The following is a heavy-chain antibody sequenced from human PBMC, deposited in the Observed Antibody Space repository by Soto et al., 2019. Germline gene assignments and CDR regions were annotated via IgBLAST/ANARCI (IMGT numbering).Heavy chain of an antibody. D-gene: IGHD5-12*01. CDR1: GGSISSGGYY. CDR2: IYYSGST. CDR3: ARVLRGYSGYDYYFDY. Sequence: LSLTCTVSGGSISSGGYYWSWIRQHPGKGLEWIGYIYYSGSTYYNPSLKSRVTISVDTSKNQFSLKLSSVTAADTAVYYCARVLRGYSGYDYYFDYWGQGTLVTVSS. V-gene: IGHV4-31*03. J-gene: IGHJ4*02.